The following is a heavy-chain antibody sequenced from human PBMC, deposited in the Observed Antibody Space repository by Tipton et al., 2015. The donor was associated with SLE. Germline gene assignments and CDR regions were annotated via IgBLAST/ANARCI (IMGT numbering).Heavy chain of an antibody. J-gene: IGHJ4*02. CDR3: ARDGGGAFDY. CDR2: IYYSGST. D-gene: IGHD3-16*01. CDR1: GGSISSYY. V-gene: IGHV4-59*01. Sequence: TLSLTCTVSGGSISSYYWSWIRQPPGKGLEWIGYIYYSGSTNYNPSLKSRVTISVDTSKNQFSLKLSSVIAADTAVYYCARDGGGAFDYWGQGTLVTVSS.